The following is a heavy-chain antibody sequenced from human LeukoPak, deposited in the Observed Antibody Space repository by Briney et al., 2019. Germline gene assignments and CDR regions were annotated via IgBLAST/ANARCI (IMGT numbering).Heavy chain of an antibody. J-gene: IGHJ4*02. D-gene: IGHD3-3*01. CDR3: ASSRTYYDFWSGYYTGTTSRYYFDY. CDR1: GGSFSGYY. Sequence: SETLSLTCAVYGGSFSGYYWSWIRQPPGKGLEWIGEINHSGSTYYNPSLKSRVTISVDTSKNQFSLKLSSVTAADTAVYYCASSRTYYDFWSGYYTGTTSRYYFDYWGQGTLVTVSS. V-gene: IGHV4-34*01. CDR2: INHSGST.